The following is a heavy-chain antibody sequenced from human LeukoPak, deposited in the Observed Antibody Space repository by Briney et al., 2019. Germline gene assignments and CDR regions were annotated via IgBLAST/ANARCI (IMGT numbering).Heavy chain of an antibody. CDR1: GYTFTSYG. D-gene: IGHD6-13*01. V-gene: IGHV1-18*01. CDR3: ARDFVLIAAAGNDAFDI. J-gene: IGHJ3*02. CDR2: ISAYNGNT. Sequence: GASVKVSFKASGYTFTSYGISWVRQAPGQGLEWMGWISAYNGNTNYAQKLQGRVTMTTDTSTSTAYMELRSLRSDDTAVYYCARDFVLIAAAGNDAFDIWGQGTMVTVSS.